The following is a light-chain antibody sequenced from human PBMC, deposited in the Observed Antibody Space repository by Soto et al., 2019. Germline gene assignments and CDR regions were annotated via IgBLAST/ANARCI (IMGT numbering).Light chain of an antibody. CDR1: QSVSSN. Sequence: EIVMTQSPATLSVSPGERVTLSCRASQSVSSNLAWYQQKPGQAPRLLIYGTSTRAIGIPARFSGGGSGTEFTLTISSLQSEDFAVYYCQQYNNWPPLTFGQGTKVEIK. V-gene: IGKV3-15*01. CDR3: QQYNNWPPLT. CDR2: GTS. J-gene: IGKJ1*01.